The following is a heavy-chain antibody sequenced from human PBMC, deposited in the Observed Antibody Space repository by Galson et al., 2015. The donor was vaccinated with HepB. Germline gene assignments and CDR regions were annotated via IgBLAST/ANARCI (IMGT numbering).Heavy chain of an antibody. CDR3: ARWSHEEGFFDP. D-gene: IGHD3-10*01. CDR2: TYYRSKWYN. CDR1: GDSVSSNSVA. J-gene: IGHJ5*02. V-gene: IGHV6-1*01. Sequence: CAIPGDSVSSNSVAWNWIRQSPSRGLEWLGRTYYRSKWYNEYAVSVRSRKTINPDTSKNQFSLQLNSVTPEDTAVYYCARWSHEEGFFDPWGQGTLVTVSS.